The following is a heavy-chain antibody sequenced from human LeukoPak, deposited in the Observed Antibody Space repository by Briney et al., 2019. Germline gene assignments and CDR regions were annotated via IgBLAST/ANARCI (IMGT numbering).Heavy chain of an antibody. CDR3: ARDTLPLDY. CDR2: INPSGGST. D-gene: IGHD1-26*01. J-gene: IGHJ4*01. V-gene: IGHV1-46*01. CDR1: GYTFTSYY. Sequence: ASVKVSCKASGYTFTSYYMHWVRQAPGQGLEWMGIINPSGGSTSYAQKFQGGVTITADKSTSTAYMELSSLRSEDTAVYYCARDTLPLDYWGQGTLVTVSS.